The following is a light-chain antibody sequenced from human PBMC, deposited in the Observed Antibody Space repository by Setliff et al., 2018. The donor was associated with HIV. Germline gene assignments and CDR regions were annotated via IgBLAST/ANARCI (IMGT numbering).Light chain of an antibody. CDR1: SSDVGSYNL. Sequence: QSALTQPASVSGSPGQSITISCTGTSSDVGSYNLVSWYQQHPGKAPKLMIYEVSKRPSGVSDRFSAYISGNKASLTISRLQAEDEADYYCCSYGSNYVFGTGTKVTVL. CDR2: EVS. J-gene: IGLJ1*01. V-gene: IGLV2-23*02. CDR3: CSYGSNYV.